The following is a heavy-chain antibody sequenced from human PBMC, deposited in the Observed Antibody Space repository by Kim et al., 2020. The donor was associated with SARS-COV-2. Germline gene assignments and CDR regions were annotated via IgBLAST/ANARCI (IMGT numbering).Heavy chain of an antibody. CDR3: ARGYMTLYYFDY. V-gene: IGHV4-59*09. J-gene: IGHJ4*02. Sequence: NYTPSLKSRVTISVDTSKNQFSLKLSSVTAADTAVYYCARGYMTLYYFDYWGQGTLVTVSS. D-gene: IGHD1-20*01.